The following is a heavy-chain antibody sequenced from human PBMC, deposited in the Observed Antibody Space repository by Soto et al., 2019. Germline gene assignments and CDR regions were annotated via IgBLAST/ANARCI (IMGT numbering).Heavy chain of an antibody. CDR1: GFIFNKND. CDR2: ISGSGGTT. D-gene: IGHD6-19*01. J-gene: IGHJ4*02. Sequence: HPGGSLRLSCVASGFIFNKNDMSWVRQAAGKGLEWVSGISGSGGTTYYADSVKGRFTISRDNSKSTLYLQMNSLRADDTAIYYCAKDLTSTGWYHDLGYWAQGTLVTVSS. V-gene: IGHV3-23*01. CDR3: AKDLTSTGWYHDLGY.